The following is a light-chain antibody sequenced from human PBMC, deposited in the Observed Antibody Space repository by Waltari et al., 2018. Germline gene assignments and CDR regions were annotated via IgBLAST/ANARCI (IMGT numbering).Light chain of an antibody. V-gene: IGKV1-39*01. CDR3: HQGYIAPFT. CDR1: QSISGY. CDR2: GAS. J-gene: IGKJ2*01. Sequence: DIQTMQSSSFLSAFVGDRVTTTCRASQSISGYMNWYQKKLGKAHTLMIYGASNLQGGVSSSFSGIESESDFTLPISRLRPKDFATYYFHQGYIAPFTFGLGTKLGLK.